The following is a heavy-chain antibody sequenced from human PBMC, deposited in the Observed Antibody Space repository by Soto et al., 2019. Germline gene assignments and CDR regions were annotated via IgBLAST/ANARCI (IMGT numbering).Heavy chain of an antibody. Sequence: QVQLVQSGAEVKKPGSSVKVSCKASGGTFGSYAISWVRQAPGQGLEWMGGIIPIPGTANYAQKFQGRVTIAADESTSTAYMELSSLRSEDTAVYYCARSQGSSTSLEIYYYYYDGMDVWGQGTMVTVSS. D-gene: IGHD2-2*01. CDR2: IIPIPGTA. CDR1: GGTFGSYA. J-gene: IGHJ6*02. CDR3: ARSQGSSTSLEIYYYYYDGMDV. V-gene: IGHV1-69*01.